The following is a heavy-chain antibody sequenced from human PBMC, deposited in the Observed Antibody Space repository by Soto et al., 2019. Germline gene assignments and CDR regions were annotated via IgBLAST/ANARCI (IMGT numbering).Heavy chain of an antibody. D-gene: IGHD3-10*01. Sequence: SETLSLTCTVSGGSLNSEHYHWTWIRQAPGKGLEWIGYIHYTGSIRYNPSLQSRVTISVDTSKNQFSLNLTSVTAADTAVYYCARAPRSGPFDYWGQGTLVTVSS. CDR2: IHYTGSI. CDR1: GGSLNSEHYH. V-gene: IGHV4-30-4*01. J-gene: IGHJ4*02. CDR3: ARAPRSGPFDY.